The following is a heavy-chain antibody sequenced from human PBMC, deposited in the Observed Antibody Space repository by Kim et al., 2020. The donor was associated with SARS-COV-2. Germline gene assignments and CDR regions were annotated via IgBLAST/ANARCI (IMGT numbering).Heavy chain of an antibody. V-gene: IGHV4-39*01. CDR1: GGSISSSSYY. Sequence: SETLSLTCTVSGGSISSSSYYWGWIRQPPGKGLEWIGSIYYSGSTYYNPSLKSRVTISVDTSKNQFSLKLSSVTAADTAVYYCARHAIVRTGNNWFDPWGQGTLVTVSS. J-gene: IGHJ5*02. CDR2: IYYSGST. CDR3: ARHAIVRTGNNWFDP. D-gene: IGHD3-9*01.